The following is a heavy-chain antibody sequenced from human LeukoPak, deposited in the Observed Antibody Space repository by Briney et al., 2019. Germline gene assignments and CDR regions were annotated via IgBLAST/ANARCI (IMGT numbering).Heavy chain of an antibody. V-gene: IGHV4-39*01. CDR3: ARQEQYYYGSGSYYHYYGMDV. D-gene: IGHD3-10*01. CDR1: GGSISDSREY. J-gene: IGHJ6*02. CDR2: IYYSGGT. Sequence: SETLSLTCTVSGGSISDSREYWGWIRQPPGRGLEWIGSIYYSGGTYYNPSLKSRVTVSMDTSKTLFSLRLSSVTVADTAVYYCARQEQYYYGSGSYYHYYGMDVWGQGTTVTVSS.